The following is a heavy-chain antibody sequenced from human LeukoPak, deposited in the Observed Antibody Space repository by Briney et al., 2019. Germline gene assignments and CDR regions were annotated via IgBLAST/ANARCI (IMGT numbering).Heavy chain of an antibody. CDR2: LSYDGSNE. J-gene: IGHJ4*02. D-gene: IGHD3-3*01. CDR3: ARERGTGRRGVDGDYFDY. Sequence: PGGSLRLSCAASGFTFRSYAMHWVRQAPGRGLEWVAVLSYDGSNEYYADSMKGRFTISRDNSNNTLYLQMNSLRVEDTAVYYCARERGTGRRGVDGDYFDYWGQGTLVTVSS. V-gene: IGHV3-30*04. CDR1: GFTFRSYA.